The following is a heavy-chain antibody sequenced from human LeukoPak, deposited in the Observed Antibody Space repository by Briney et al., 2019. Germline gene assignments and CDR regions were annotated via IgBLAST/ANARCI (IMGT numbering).Heavy chain of an antibody. CDR1: GFTFNSYG. Sequence: GRSLRLSCAASGFTFNSYGIHWVRQAPGKGLEWVAVISYDGSDKYYADSVKGRFTISRDNSKNTLYLQMNSLRTEDTAVYYCAKDGDVYYISSWQGHFDYWGQGTLVTVSS. CDR3: AKDGDVYYISSWQGHFDY. CDR2: ISYDGSDK. V-gene: IGHV3-30*18. D-gene: IGHD6-13*01. J-gene: IGHJ4*02.